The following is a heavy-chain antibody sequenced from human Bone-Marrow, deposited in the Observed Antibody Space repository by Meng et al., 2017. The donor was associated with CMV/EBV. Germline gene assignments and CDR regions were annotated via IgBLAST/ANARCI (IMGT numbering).Heavy chain of an antibody. Sequence: GESLKISCAASGFTFSTYAMHWVRQAPGKGLEWVAVISFDGSNKYYADSVKGRFTISRDNSKNTLYLQMNSLRAEDTAVYFCARESDYFDAFDVWGQGKTVTVSS. CDR2: ISFDGSNK. D-gene: IGHD2/OR15-2a*01. CDR1: GFTFSTYA. CDR3: ARESDYFDAFDV. J-gene: IGHJ3*01. V-gene: IGHV3-30-3*01.